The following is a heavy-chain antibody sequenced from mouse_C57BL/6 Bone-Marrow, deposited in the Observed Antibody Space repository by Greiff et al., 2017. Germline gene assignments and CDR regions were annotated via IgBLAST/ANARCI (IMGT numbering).Heavy chain of an antibody. V-gene: IGHV7-1*01. D-gene: IGHD1-1*02. CDR2: SRNKANDYTT. J-gene: IGHJ1*03. CDR3: ARDAKGGYRYFDV. CDR1: GFTFSDFY. Sequence: EVKLMESGGGLVQSGRSLRLSCATSGFTFSDFYMEWVRQAPGKGLEWIAASRNKANDYTTEYSASVKGRFIVSRDTSQSILYLQMNALRAEDTAIYYCARDAKGGYRYFDVWGTGTTVTVSS.